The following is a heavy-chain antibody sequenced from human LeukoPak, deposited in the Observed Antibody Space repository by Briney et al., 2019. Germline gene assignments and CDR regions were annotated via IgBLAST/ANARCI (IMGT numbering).Heavy chain of an antibody. J-gene: IGHJ6*02. V-gene: IGHV1-69*13. D-gene: IGHD2-15*01. CDR2: NIPIFGTA. Sequence: ASVKVSCKASGGTFSSYAISWVRQAPGQGLEWMGGNIPIFGTANYAQKFQGRVTITADESTSTAYMELSSLRSEDTAVYYCTRDGEYCSGGSCYPLAYYYGMDVWGQGTTVTVSS. CDR3: TRDGEYCSGGSCYPLAYYYGMDV. CDR1: GGTFSSYA.